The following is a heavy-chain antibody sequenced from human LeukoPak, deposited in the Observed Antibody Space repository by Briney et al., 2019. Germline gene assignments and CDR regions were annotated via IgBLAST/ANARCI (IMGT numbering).Heavy chain of an antibody. D-gene: IGHD5-12*01. J-gene: IGHJ4*02. CDR1: GGTFSSCA. Sequence: SVKVSCKASGGTFSSCAISWVRQAPGQGLEWMGGIIPIFGTANYAQKFQGRVTITADESTSTAYMELSSLRSEDTAVYYCARGGYSGYDDGFGFDYWGQGTLVTVSS. CDR2: IIPIFGTA. CDR3: ARGGYSGYDDGFGFDY. V-gene: IGHV1-69*13.